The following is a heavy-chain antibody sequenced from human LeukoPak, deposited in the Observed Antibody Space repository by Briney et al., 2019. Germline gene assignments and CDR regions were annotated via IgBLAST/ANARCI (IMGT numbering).Heavy chain of an antibody. J-gene: IGHJ4*02. V-gene: IGHV4-39*01. CDR3: ASPGYSSGWLDY. CDR1: GGSISSSSYY. D-gene: IGHD6-19*01. CDR2: IYYSGST. Sequence: SETLSLTCTVSGGSISSSSYYWGWIRQPPGKGLEWIGSIYYSGSTYYNPSLKSRVTISVDTSKNQFSLKLSSVTAADTAAYYCASPGYSSGWLDYWGQGTLVTVSS.